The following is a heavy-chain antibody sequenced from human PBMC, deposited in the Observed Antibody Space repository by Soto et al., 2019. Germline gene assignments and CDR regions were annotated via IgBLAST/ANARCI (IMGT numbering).Heavy chain of an antibody. D-gene: IGHD1-26*01. Sequence: QVQLVQSGAEVKKPGASVKVSCKVSGYTLTELSMHWVRQAPGKGLEWMGGFDPEDGETIYAQKFQGRVTMTEDTSTDTAYMELSSLRSEDTAVYYCVTDRRIVGATTWGWGWFDPWGQGTLVTVSS. CDR1: GYTLTELS. CDR2: FDPEDGET. CDR3: VTDRRIVGATTWGWGWFDP. V-gene: IGHV1-24*01. J-gene: IGHJ5*02.